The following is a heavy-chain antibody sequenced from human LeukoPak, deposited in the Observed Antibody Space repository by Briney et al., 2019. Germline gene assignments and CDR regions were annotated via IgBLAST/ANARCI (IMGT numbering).Heavy chain of an antibody. CDR3: ARRYETGDY. CDR1: GGSFSGYY. J-gene: IGHJ4*02. CDR2: IYYSGST. D-gene: IGHD7-27*01. V-gene: IGHV4-34*01. Sequence: PSETLSLTCAVYGGSFSGYYWSWIRQPPGKGLEWIGSIYYSGSTYYNPSLKSRVTISVDTSKNQFSLKLSSVTAADTAVYYCARRYETGDYWGQGTLVTVSS.